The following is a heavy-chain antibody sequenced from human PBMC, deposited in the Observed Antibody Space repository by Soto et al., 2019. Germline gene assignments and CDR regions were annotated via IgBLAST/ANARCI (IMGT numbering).Heavy chain of an antibody. CDR3: AKARYYYDSSGYYSTKYYFDY. CDR2: ISGSGGST. D-gene: IGHD3-22*01. J-gene: IGHJ4*02. CDR1: GFTFSSYA. Sequence: GGSLRLSCAASGFTFSSYAMSWVRQAPGKGLEWVSAISGSGGSTYYADSVKGRFTISRDNSKNTLYLQMNSLRAEDTAVYYCAKARYYYDSSGYYSTKYYFDYWGQRTLVTVSS. V-gene: IGHV3-23*01.